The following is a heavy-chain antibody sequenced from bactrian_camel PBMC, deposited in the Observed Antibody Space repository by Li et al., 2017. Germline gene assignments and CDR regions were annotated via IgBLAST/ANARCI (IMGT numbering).Heavy chain of an antibody. Sequence: VQLVESGGGLVQPGGSVRLSCAASGFTFSSYAMNWVLQLPEKGLEWVAGINSGGGPTLYSPSVEGRFTISRDTVKNTLYLQLDSLNTEATAMYDCAKDPKMYGGSWLSPDIDHWGQGTQVTVS. CDR2: INSGGGPT. V-gene: IGHV3S42*01. CDR3: AKDPKMYGGSWLSPDIDH. J-gene: IGHJ4*01. D-gene: IGHD6*01. CDR1: GFTFSSYA.